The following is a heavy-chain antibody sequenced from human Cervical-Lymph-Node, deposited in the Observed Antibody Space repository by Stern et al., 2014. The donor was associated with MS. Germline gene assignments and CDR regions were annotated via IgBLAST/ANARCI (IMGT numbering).Heavy chain of an antibody. CDR3: AHAFDSGYDSPLDY. J-gene: IGHJ4*02. Sequence: QITLKESGPTLVKPTQTLTLTCTFSGFSLSSSGVSVGWIRQPPGKALEWLGLIYRDGDERYSPSLKSRLTVTKDTSKNQVVLRMTNMDPVDTGTYYCAHAFDSGYDSPLDYWGQGTLVTVSS. CDR1: GFSLSSSGVS. D-gene: IGHD5-12*01. CDR2: IYRDGDE. V-gene: IGHV2-5*02.